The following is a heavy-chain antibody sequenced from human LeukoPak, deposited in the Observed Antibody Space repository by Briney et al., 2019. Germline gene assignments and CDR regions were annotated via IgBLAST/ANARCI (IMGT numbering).Heavy chain of an antibody. CDR3: ARDKTGIGAFDI. D-gene: IGHD1-1*01. Sequence: SETLSLTCTVSGGSISSGGYCWSWIRQHPGKGLEWIGYIYYSGSTYYNPSLKSRVTISVDTSKNQFSLKLSSVTAADTAVYYCARDKTGIGAFDIWGQGTMVTVSS. CDR2: IYYSGST. CDR1: GGSISSGGYC. V-gene: IGHV4-31*03. J-gene: IGHJ3*02.